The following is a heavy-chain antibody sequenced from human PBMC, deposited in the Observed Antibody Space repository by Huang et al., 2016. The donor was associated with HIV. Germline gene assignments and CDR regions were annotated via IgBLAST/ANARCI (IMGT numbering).Heavy chain of an antibody. CDR3: ARDRKYDNAWYWFDP. Sequence: QVQLVQSGAEVKKPGSSVRVTCEASGGTCSSYAINWVRQAPGQGLEWMGGIIPNFVTPNYAQKFQGRVKITADESTSTAYMELSSLRSDDTAVYYCARDRKYDNAWYWFDPWGQGTLVTVSS. J-gene: IGHJ5*02. V-gene: IGHV1-69*01. CDR1: GGTCSSYA. CDR2: IIPNFVTP. D-gene: IGHD1-1*01.